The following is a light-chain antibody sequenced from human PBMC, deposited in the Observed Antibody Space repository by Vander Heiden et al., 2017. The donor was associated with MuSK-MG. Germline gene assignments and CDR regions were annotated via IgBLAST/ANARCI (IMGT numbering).Light chain of an antibody. V-gene: IGKV3-20*01. J-gene: IGKJ4*01. CDR2: GAS. CDR1: QSFSSY. Sequence: IVLTQSPGTLSLSPGERATLSCRASQSFSSYLAWYQQKPGQTPRLLIYGASRRATGIPDRFSGSGCGTDFTLTISRLEPEDFAVYYCQQYGSSPQVTFGGGTKVEIK. CDR3: QQYGSSPQVT.